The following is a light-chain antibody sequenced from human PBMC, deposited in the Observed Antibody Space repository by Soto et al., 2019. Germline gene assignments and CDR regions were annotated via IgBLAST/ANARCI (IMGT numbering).Light chain of an antibody. CDR1: QGISIY. CDR3: LQHHTYPYT. Sequence: RASQGISIYLAWFQQKPGKVPKRLIFAAFSLDVGVPSRFSGGGFETEFTLTISSLQPEDFATYYCLQHHTYPYTFGQGTKVDIK. CDR2: AAF. J-gene: IGKJ2*01. V-gene: IGKV1-17*03.